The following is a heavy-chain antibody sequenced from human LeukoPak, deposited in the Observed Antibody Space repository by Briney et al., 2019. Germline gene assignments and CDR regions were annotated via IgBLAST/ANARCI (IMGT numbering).Heavy chain of an antibody. CDR1: GGSISSGDYY. CDR3: NRVVAAAMHLDWFDP. V-gene: IGHV4-30-4*01. Sequence: SETLSLTCTVSGGSISSGDYYWSWIRQPPGKGLEWLGYIYYSGSTYYNPSLKSRVTISVDTSKNQFSLKLSSVTAADTAVYYCNRVVAAAMHLDWFDPWGQGTLVTVSS. CDR2: IYYSGST. J-gene: IGHJ5*02. D-gene: IGHD2-2*01.